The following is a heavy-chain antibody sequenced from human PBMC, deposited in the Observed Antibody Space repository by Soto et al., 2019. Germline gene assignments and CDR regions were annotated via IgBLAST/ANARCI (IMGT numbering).Heavy chain of an antibody. CDR1: GYTFTSYD. D-gene: IGHD3-9*01. V-gene: IGHV1-8*01. CDR3: ARGYYDILTGPEYYFDY. J-gene: IGHJ4*02. CDR2: MNPNSGNT. Sequence: QVQLVQSGAEVKKPGASVKVSCKASGYTFTSYDINWVRQATVQGLEWMGWMNPNSGNTGYAQKFQGRVTMTRNTSISTAYMELSSLRSEDTAVYYCARGYYDILTGPEYYFDYWGQGTLVTVSS.